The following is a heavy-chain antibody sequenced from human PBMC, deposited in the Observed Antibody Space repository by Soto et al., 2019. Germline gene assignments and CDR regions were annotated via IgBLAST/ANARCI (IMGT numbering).Heavy chain of an antibody. J-gene: IGHJ5*02. CDR1: GGSISSYY. V-gene: IGHV4-59*08. Sequence: SETLSLTCTVSGGSISSYYWSWIRQPPGKGLEWIGYIYYSGSTNYNPSLKSRVTISVDTSKNQFSLKLSSVTAADTAVYYCARLYYGSGSYFYRNWFDPWGQGTLVTVSS. CDR3: ARLYYGSGSYFYRNWFDP. CDR2: IYYSGST. D-gene: IGHD3-10*01.